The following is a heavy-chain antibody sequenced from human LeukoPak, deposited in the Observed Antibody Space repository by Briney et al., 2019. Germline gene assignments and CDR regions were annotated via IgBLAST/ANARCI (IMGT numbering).Heavy chain of an antibody. CDR1: GFTVSSNY. D-gene: IGHD4-17*01. CDR3: ARERDTTVTTFYFDP. V-gene: IGHV3-53*01. J-gene: IGHJ5*02. CDR2: IYSGGST. Sequence: PGGSLRLPCAASGFTVSSNYMSWVRQAPGKGLEWVSVIYSGGSTYYADSVKGRFTISRDNAADSLYLQMNNLRAEDTAVYFCARERDTTVTTFYFDPWGQGTLVTVSS.